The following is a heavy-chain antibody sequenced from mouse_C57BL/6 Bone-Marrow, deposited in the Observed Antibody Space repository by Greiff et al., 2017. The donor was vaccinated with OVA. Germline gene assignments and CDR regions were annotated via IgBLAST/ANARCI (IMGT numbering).Heavy chain of an antibody. V-gene: IGHV1-4*01. Sequence: VQLQQSGAELVRPGASVKMSCKASGYTFTSYTMHWVKQRPGQGLEWIGYINPSSGYTKYNQKFKDKATLTADKSSSTAYMQLSSLTSEDSAVXYCARFAISCFPYWGQGTLLTVSS. CDR2: INPSSGYT. CDR3: ARFAISCFPY. CDR1: GYTFTSYT. J-gene: IGHJ3*01.